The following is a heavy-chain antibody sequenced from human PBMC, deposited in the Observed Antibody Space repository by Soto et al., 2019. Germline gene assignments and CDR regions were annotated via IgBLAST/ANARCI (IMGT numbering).Heavy chain of an antibody. Sequence: PGGSLGLSCAASGFTFSSYSMNWVRQAPGKGLEWVSSISSSSSYIYYADSVKGRFTISRDTAKNSLYLQMNSLRAEDTAVYYCARDLMSGSYYNYYYGMAGWGQRTTVTVPS. D-gene: IGHD1-26*01. J-gene: IGHJ6*02. CDR2: ISSSSSYI. CDR3: ARDLMSGSYYNYYYGMAG. V-gene: IGHV3-21*01. CDR1: GFTFSSYS.